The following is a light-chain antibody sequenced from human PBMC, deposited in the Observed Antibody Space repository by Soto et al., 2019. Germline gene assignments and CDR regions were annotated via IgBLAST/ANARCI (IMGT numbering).Light chain of an antibody. CDR2: DVR. Sequence: QSALTQPRSVSGSPGQSVSISCTGTTSDVGSYNYVSWYQQHPGKAPRLMIYDVRKRPSGVPDRFSGSTSGNTASLTISGLRAEDEADYYCCSYAGSYVWVFGGGTKVTVL. V-gene: IGLV2-11*01. CDR1: TSDVGSYNY. CDR3: CSYAGSYVWV. J-gene: IGLJ3*02.